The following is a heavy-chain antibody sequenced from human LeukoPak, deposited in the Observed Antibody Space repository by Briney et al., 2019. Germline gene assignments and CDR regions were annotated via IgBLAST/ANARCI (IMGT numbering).Heavy chain of an antibody. CDR1: GFSFSSYA. V-gene: IGHV3-23*01. CDR2: ISGSGGST. Sequence: GGSLRLSCAASGFSFSSYAMSWVRQAPGKGLEWVSDISGSGGSTFYADSVKGRFTVSRDNSKNTLYLQMNSLRAEDTAVYYCAKDLAYSDSGFFYIDYWGQGTLVTVSS. J-gene: IGHJ4*02. CDR3: AKDLAYSDSGFFYIDY. D-gene: IGHD3-10*01.